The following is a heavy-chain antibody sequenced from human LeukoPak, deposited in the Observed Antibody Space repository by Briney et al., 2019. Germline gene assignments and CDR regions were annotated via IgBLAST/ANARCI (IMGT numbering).Heavy chain of an antibody. CDR2: IIPIFGTA. V-gene: IGHV1-69*05. Sequence: SVKVSCKASGGTFSSYAISWVRQAPGQGLEWMGGIIPIFGTANYAQKFQGRVTITTDESTSTAYMELSSLRSEDTAVYYCARDGVYSSSLDYWGQGTLVTVSS. CDR1: GGTFSSYA. D-gene: IGHD6-6*01. CDR3: ARDGVYSSSLDY. J-gene: IGHJ4*02.